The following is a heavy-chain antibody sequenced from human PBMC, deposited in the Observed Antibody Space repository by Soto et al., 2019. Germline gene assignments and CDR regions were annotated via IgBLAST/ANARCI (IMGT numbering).Heavy chain of an antibody. J-gene: IGHJ5*02. CDR3: VRDGTKTLRDWFDP. CDR1: GASISGFY. D-gene: IGHD1-1*01. CDR2: IYATGTT. Sequence: QVQLQESGPGLVKPSETLSLTCTVSGASISGFYWSCIRKSAGKGLEWIGRIYATGTTDYNPSHKSRVMMSVDTSNKQFALKLRSVTAADTVVYYCVRDGTKTLRDWFDPWGQGISVTVSS. V-gene: IGHV4-4*07.